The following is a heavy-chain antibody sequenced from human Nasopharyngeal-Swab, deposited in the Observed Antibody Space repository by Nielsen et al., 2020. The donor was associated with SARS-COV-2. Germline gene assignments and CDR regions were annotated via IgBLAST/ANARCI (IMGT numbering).Heavy chain of an antibody. CDR3: AKAAVAGTYYYYYMDV. CDR2: ISWNSGSI. D-gene: IGHD6-19*01. J-gene: IGHJ6*03. V-gene: IGHV3-9*01. Sequence: IRQPPGKGLEWVSGISWNSGSIGYADSVKGRFTISRDNAKNSLYLQMNSLRAEDTALYYCAKAAVAGTYYYYYMDVWGKGTTVTVSS.